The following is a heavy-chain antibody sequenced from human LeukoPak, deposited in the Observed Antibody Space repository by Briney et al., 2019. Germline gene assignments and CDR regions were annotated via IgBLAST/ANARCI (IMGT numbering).Heavy chain of an antibody. D-gene: IGHD1-1*01. V-gene: IGHV3-48*02. J-gene: IGHJ4*02. CDR3: ARDGRFDY. CDR2: ISSRTTTI. CDR1: GFTFSSYE. Sequence: GESLRLSCAASGFTFSSYEMHWVRQAPGKGLEWVSYISSRTTTIYYADSVKGRFTISRDNAKNSLYLQMNSLRDEDTAVYYCARDGRFDYWGQGTLVTVSS.